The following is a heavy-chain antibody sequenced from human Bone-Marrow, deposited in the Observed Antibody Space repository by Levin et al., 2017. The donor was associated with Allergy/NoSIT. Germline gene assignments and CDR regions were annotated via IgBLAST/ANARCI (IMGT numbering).Heavy chain of an antibody. V-gene: IGHV4-4*07. CDR1: GGSISSYY. D-gene: IGHD4-11*01. Sequence: PSETLSLTCTVSGGSISSYYWSWIRQPAGKGLEWIGRIYTSGSTNYNPSLKSRVTMSVDTSKNQFSLKLSSVTAADTAVYYCARDLLGLQSHYYYYGMDVWGQGTTVTVSS. CDR2: IYTSGST. J-gene: IGHJ6*02. CDR3: ARDLLGLQSHYYYYGMDV.